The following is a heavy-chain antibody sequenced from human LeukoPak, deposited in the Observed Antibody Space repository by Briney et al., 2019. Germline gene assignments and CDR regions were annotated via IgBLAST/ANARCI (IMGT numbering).Heavy chain of an antibody. D-gene: IGHD6-6*01. Sequence: ASVKVSRKASGYTFTGYYMHWVRQAPGQGLEWMGWINPNSGGTNYAQKFQGRVTMTRDTSISTAYMELSRLRSDDTAVYYCARPLDRYYYYYMDVWGKGTTVTVSS. J-gene: IGHJ6*03. CDR3: ARPLDRYYYYYMDV. CDR1: GYTFTGYY. CDR2: INPNSGGT. V-gene: IGHV1-2*02.